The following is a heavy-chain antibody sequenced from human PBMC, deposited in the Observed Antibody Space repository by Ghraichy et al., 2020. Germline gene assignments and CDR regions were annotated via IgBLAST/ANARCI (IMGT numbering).Heavy chain of an antibody. CDR1: GFTFSSYW. CDR2: INQDGSKV. CDR3: ARALGGGAAH. J-gene: IGHJ4*02. V-gene: IGHV3-7*01. Sequence: GGSLRLSCAASGFTFSSYWMHWVRQAPGKELEWVANINQDGSKVYYADSVKGRFTISRDNTKNSLYLQMNSLRAEDTAVYYCARALGGGAAHWGQGTLVTVSS. D-gene: IGHD1-26*01.